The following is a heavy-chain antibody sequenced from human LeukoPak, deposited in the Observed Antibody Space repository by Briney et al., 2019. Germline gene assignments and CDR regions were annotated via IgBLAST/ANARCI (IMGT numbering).Heavy chain of an antibody. Sequence: SVKVSCKASGGTFSSYAISWVRQAPGQGLEWMGRIIPILGIANYAQKFQGRVTITADKSTSTAYMELSSLSSEDTAVYYCARGGDGYNLLDYWGQGTLVTVSS. CDR1: GGTFSSYA. D-gene: IGHD5-24*01. CDR3: ARGGDGYNLLDY. CDR2: IIPILGIA. J-gene: IGHJ4*02. V-gene: IGHV1-69*04.